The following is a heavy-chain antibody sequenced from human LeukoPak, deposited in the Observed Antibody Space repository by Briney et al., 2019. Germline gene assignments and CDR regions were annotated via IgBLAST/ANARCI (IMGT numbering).Heavy chain of an antibody. CDR2: IYADGDS. V-gene: IGHV4-61*02. Sequence: ASQTLSLTCTVSGGSVSSDNSYWNWIRQPAGKGLEWFGRIYADGDSTYNPSLKSRVTTSVDTSKNQLSLRLTSMTAADTAVYYCARGYYYRTWGQGTLVTVSS. CDR3: ARGYYYRT. J-gene: IGHJ4*02. D-gene: IGHD3-10*01. CDR1: GGSVSSDNSY.